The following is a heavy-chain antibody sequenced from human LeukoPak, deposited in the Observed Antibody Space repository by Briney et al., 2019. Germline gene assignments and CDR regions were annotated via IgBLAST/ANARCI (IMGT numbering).Heavy chain of an antibody. CDR3: ARDLEGRDYYDSSGY. D-gene: IGHD3-22*01. CDR1: GFTFSSYA. J-gene: IGHJ4*02. V-gene: IGHV3-30-3*01. CDR2: ISYDGSNK. Sequence: GGSLRLSCAASGFTFSSYAMHWVRQAPGKGLEWVAVISYDGSNKYYADSVKGRFTISRDNSKNTLYLQMNSLRAEDTAVYYCARDLEGRDYYDSSGYWGQGTLVTVPS.